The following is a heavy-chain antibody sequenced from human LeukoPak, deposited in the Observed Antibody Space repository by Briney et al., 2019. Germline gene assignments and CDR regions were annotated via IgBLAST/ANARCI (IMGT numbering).Heavy chain of an antibody. CDR3: ANSRAVMITFGGVILNWFDP. CDR2: ISGSVGST. D-gene: IGHD3-16*01. J-gene: IGHJ5*02. V-gene: IGHV3-23*01. CDR1: GFTFSSYA. Sequence: GRSLRLSCSPSGFTFSSYAISWVPQAPRKGLGWVSAISGSVGSTYYEDSVKGRFTISRDNYQNTLYLQMNSLRAEDTLVYYCANSRAVMITFGGVILNWFDPWGQGNLVTVSS.